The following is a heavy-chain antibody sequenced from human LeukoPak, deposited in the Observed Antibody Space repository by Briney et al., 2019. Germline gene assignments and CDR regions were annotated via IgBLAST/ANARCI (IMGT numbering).Heavy chain of an antibody. J-gene: IGHJ1*01. CDR3: TSGVN. V-gene: IGHV3-7*01. Sequence: GGSLRLSCAASGFSFSSFWMSWVRQAPGKGLEWVANIKQSGNEKNYVDSVKGRFAISRDNAKSSLYLQMNSLRGEDTAVYYCTSGVNWGQGTLVIVSS. CDR1: GFSFSSFW. CDR2: IKQSGNEK. D-gene: IGHD3-10*01.